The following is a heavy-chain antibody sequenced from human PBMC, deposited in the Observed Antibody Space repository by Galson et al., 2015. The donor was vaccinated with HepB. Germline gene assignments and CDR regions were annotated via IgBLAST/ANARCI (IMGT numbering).Heavy chain of an antibody. CDR2: ISASSSTI. D-gene: IGHD3-3*01. Sequence: SLRLSCAASGFTFSNYWMHWVRQTPGKGLEWISYISASSSTIDYADSVKGRFTISRDNAKNSLYLQMSSLRAEDTAVYYCARDSRATFGEPNWFDPWGQGTLVTVSS. V-gene: IGHV3-48*01. J-gene: IGHJ5*02. CDR1: GFTFSNYW. CDR3: ARDSRATFGEPNWFDP.